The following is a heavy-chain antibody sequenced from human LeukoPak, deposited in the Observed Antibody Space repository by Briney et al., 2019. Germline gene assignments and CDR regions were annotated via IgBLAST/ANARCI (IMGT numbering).Heavy chain of an antibody. D-gene: IGHD3-22*01. J-gene: IGHJ4*02. V-gene: IGHV4-4*07. CDR2: IYTSGST. CDR3: ASDYYDSSGYYFDY. CDR1: GGSISSYY. Sequence: PSETLSLTCTVSGGSISSYYWSWIRQPAGKGLEWIGRIYTSGSTNYNPSLKSRVTMSVDTSKNQFSLKLSSVSAADTAVYYCASDYYDSSGYYFDYWRQGTLVTVSS.